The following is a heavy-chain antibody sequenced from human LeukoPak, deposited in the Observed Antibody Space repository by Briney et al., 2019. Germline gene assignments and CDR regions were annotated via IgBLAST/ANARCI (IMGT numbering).Heavy chain of an antibody. CDR2: INPRGGST. Sequence: GASVKVSCKASGYTFTSYYMHWVRQAPGQGLEWMGIINPRGGSTSYAQKFQGRVTMTRDMSTSTVYMELSSLRSEDTAVYYYARGKQTDYYYYYYMDVWGKGTTVTVSS. D-gene: IGHD4-23*01. CDR1: GYTFTSYY. CDR3: ARGKQTDYYYYYYMDV. J-gene: IGHJ6*03. V-gene: IGHV1-46*01.